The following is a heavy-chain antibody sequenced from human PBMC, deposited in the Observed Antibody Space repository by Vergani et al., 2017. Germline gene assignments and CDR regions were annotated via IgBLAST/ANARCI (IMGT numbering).Heavy chain of an antibody. CDR3: ARHTTYTDS. Sequence: EVELVQSGPEMRKPGESLKISCKGSEYSFGNYWIGWVRQMPGKGLEWLGLIYPADSDTRYSPSFQGQVTISADKSISTAFLQWDSRKASDTALYYCARHTTYTDSWGQGTLVTVSS. CDR2: IYPADSDT. J-gene: IGHJ4*02. D-gene: IGHD1-1*01. CDR1: EYSFGNYW. V-gene: IGHV5-51*01.